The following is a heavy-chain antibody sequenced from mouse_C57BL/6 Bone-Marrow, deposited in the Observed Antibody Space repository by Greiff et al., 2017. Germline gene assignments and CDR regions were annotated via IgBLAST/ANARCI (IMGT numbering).Heavy chain of an antibody. J-gene: IGHJ4*01. CDR1: GYTFTDYY. Sequence: VQLQQSGAELVRPGASVKLSCKASGYTFTDYYINWVKQRPGQGLEWIARIYPGSGNTYYNEKFKGKATLTAEKSSSTAYMQLSSLTSEDSAVXFCARGPYMDYWGQGTSVTVSS. CDR3: ARGPYMDY. V-gene: IGHV1-76*01. CDR2: IYPGSGNT.